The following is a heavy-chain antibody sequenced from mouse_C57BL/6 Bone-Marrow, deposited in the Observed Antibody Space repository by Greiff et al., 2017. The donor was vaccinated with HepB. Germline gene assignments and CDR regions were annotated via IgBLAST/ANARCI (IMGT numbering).Heavy chain of an antibody. CDR2: IWGVGST. CDR1: GFSLTSYG. J-gene: IGHJ4*01. Sequence: VKLMESGPGLVAPSQRLSITCTVSGFSLTSYGVDWVRQSPGKGLEWLGVIWGVGSTNYNSALKSRLSINKDNSKSQVFLKMNSLQTDDTAMYYCASERYAMDYWGQGTSVTVSS. CDR3: ASERYAMDY. V-gene: IGHV2-6*01.